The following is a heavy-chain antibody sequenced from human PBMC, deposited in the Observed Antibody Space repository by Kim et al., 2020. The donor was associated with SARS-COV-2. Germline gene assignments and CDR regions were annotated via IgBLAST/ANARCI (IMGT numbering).Heavy chain of an antibody. V-gene: IGHV4-34*01. Sequence: SETLSLTCAVYGGSFSGYYWSWIRQPPGKGLEWIGEINHSGSTNYNPSLKSRVTISVDTSKNQFSLQLSSVTAADTAVYYCARTKIAVAGGKSYYYYYY. CDR3: ARTKIAVAGGKSYYYYYY. J-gene: IGHJ6*03. CDR2: INHSGST. CDR1: GGSFSGYY. D-gene: IGHD6-19*01.